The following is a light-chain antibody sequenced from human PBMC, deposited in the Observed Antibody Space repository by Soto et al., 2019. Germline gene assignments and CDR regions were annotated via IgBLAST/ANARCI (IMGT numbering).Light chain of an antibody. CDR2: SND. CDR3: AAWDDSLNGYV. CDR1: SSNIGRNT. V-gene: IGLV1-44*01. J-gene: IGLJ1*01. Sequence: QTVLTQPPSASGTPGQRVTISCSGSSSNIGRNTVNRYQQLPGTAPKLLMYSNDQRSSGVPDRFSGSKSGTSASLAISGLQSEDEADYYCAAWDDSLNGYVFGTGTKSPS.